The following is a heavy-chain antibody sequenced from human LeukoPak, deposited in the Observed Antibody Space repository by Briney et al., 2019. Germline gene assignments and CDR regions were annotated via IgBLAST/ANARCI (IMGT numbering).Heavy chain of an antibody. CDR3: ARGREDYGYYFDY. CDR2: MNPNSGNT. J-gene: IGHJ4*02. CDR1: GYTLTSYD. D-gene: IGHD4-17*01. V-gene: IGHV1-8*01. Sequence: VASVKVSCKASGYTLTSYDINWVRQAAGQGLEWMGWMNPNSGNTGYAQKFQGRVTMTRNTSISTAYMELSSLRSEDTAVYYCARGREDYGYYFDYWGQGTLVTVSS.